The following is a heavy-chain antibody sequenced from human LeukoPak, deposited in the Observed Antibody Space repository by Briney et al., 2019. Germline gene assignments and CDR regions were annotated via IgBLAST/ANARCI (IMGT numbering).Heavy chain of an antibody. D-gene: IGHD3-9*01. CDR3: ALVLRYVDEGAFGS. J-gene: IGHJ3*02. Sequence: SGPTLVNPTPTLTLTCTFSGFSLSTRGVGVGWIRQPPGKALEWLALIYWDDDKRYSPSLKSRLTITKDTSKNQVVLTMTTTDPVDTATYYCALVLRYVDEGAFGSWGTGAMVTV. CDR2: IYWDDDK. V-gene: IGHV2-5*02. CDR1: GFSLSTRGVG.